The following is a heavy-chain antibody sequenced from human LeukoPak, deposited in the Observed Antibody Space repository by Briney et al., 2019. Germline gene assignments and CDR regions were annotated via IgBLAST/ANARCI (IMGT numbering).Heavy chain of an antibody. CDR1: GGSFSGYY. CDR2: INHSGST. CDR3: ARYSRRVPRNWYFAL. D-gene: IGHD1-1*01. J-gene: IGHJ2*01. Sequence: PSETLSLTCAVYGGSFSGYYWSWIRQPPGKGLEWIGEINHSGSTNYNPSLKSRVTISVDTSKNQFSLKLSSVTAADTPVYYCARYSRRVPRNWYFALWGRGTLVTVSS. V-gene: IGHV4-34*01.